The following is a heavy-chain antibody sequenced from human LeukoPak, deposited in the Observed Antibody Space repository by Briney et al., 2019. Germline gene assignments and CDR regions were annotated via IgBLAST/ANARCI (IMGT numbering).Heavy chain of an antibody. Sequence: SSETLSLTCAVYGGSFSGYYWGWVRQPPGKGLEWIASISPSGRTYSNPSLTGRFSISVDTSKNQFFVNVSSVTAADTAVYYCARGVSSSWDHYFDYWGQGTLVTVSS. CDR2: ISPSGRT. CDR3: ARGVSSSWDHYFDY. V-gene: IGHV4-34*01. CDR1: GGSFSGYY. D-gene: IGHD6-13*01. J-gene: IGHJ4*02.